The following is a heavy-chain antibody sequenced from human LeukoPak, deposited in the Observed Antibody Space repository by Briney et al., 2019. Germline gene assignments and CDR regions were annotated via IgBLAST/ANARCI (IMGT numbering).Heavy chain of an antibody. J-gene: IGHJ6*03. D-gene: IGHD2/OR15-2a*01. CDR2: IDTAGDR. CDR1: GFTFRNYD. Sequence: GGSLRLSCATSGFTFRNYDMHWVRQASGKGLEWVSAIDTAGDRSYPVSVKGRFTISRENAKSPLYLQMNNLRAGDTAVYYCARGGSLYDASYYYYLDVWGKGTRVTVSS. V-gene: IGHV3-13*01. CDR3: ARGGSLYDASYYYYLDV.